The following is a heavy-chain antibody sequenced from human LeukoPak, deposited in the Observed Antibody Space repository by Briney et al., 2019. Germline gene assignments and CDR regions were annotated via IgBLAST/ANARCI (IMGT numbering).Heavy chain of an antibody. CDR3: ASTQGEYSGYVDY. Sequence: ASVKVSCKASGYTFTGYYMHWVRQAPGQGLEWMGWINPNSGGTNYAQKFHGRVTMTRDTSISTAYMELSRLRSDDTAVYYCASTQGEYSGYVDYWGQGTLVTVSS. J-gene: IGHJ4*02. D-gene: IGHD5-12*01. CDR2: INPNSGGT. CDR1: GYTFTGYY. V-gene: IGHV1-2*02.